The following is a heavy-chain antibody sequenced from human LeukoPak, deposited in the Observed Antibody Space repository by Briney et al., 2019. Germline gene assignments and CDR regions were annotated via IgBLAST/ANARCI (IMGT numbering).Heavy chain of an antibody. CDR3: TREYGFMTTVFHAFDI. CDR1: GGPFSGYY. Sequence: PSETLSLTCAVYGGPFSGYYWSWIRQPPGKGLEWIGEISHSGSTNYNPSLKSRVTISVDTSKNQFSLKLSSVTAADTAIYYCTREYGFMTTVFHAFDIWGQGTMVTVSS. J-gene: IGHJ3*02. D-gene: IGHD4-17*01. CDR2: ISHSGST. V-gene: IGHV4-34*01.